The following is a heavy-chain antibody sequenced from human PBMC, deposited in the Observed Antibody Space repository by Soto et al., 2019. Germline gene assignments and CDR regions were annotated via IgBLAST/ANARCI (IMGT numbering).Heavy chain of an antibody. V-gene: IGHV4-30-2*01. CDR3: ARTVGSGSPDFDY. D-gene: IGHD3-10*01. CDR1: GGSISSGGYS. CDR2: IYHSGST. J-gene: IGHJ4*02. Sequence: PSETLSLTCAVSGGSISSGGYSWSWIRQPPGKGLEWIGYIYHSGSTFYNPSLKSRVTISIDKSKNQFSLKLGSVTAADTAVYYCARTVGSGSPDFDYWGQGTLVTVSS.